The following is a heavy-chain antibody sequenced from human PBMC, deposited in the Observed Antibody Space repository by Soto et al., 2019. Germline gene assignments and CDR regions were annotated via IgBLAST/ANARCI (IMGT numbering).Heavy chain of an antibody. CDR1: GFTVSSNY. V-gene: IGHV3-53*01. CDR2: IYSGGST. CDR3: ASNSGSYLTGDFGY. J-gene: IGHJ4*02. Sequence: GGSLRLSCAASGFTVSSNYISWVRQAPGKGLEWVSVIYSGGSTYYADSVKGRFTISRDNSKNTRYLQMNSLRAEDTAVYYCASNSGSYLTGDFGYWGQGTLVTVSS. D-gene: IGHD1-26*01.